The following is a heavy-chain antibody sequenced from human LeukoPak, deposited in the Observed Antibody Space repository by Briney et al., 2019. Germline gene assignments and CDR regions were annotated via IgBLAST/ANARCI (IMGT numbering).Heavy chain of an antibody. J-gene: IGHJ5*02. V-gene: IGHV4-39*01. CDR1: GGSISSSSYY. Sequence: SETLSLTCTVSGGSISSSSYYWGWIRQPPGKGLEWIGSMYYSGSTNYNPSLKSRVTISVDTSKNQFSLKLSSVTAADTAVYYCASYSYGFDNWFDPWGQGTLVTVSS. CDR2: MYYSGST. CDR3: ASYSYGFDNWFDP. D-gene: IGHD5-18*01.